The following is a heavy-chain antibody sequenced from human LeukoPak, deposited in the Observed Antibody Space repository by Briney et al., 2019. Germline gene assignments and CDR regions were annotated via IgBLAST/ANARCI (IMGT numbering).Heavy chain of an antibody. J-gene: IGHJ1*01. Sequence: PSETLSLTCPVSGGSISSGGYYWGWIRPHPGKGLEWIGYIYYSGSTYYNPSLKSRVTISVDTSKNQFSLKLSSVTAADTAVYYCASAHYDFWSGTGGYFQHWGQGTLVTVSS. CDR3: ASAHYDFWSGTGGYFQH. CDR2: IYYSGST. D-gene: IGHD3-3*01. CDR1: GGSISSGGYY. V-gene: IGHV4-31*03.